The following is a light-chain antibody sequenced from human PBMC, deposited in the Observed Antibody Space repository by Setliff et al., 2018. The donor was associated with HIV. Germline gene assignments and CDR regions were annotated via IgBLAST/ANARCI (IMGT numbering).Light chain of an antibody. CDR1: GRDIGGYNY. V-gene: IGLV2-14*03. CDR3: CSYTSSLTYV. J-gene: IGLJ1*01. Sequence: QSALTQPASVSGSPGQSITISCIGTGRDIGGYNYVSWYQQHPGKAPKLIIYGVTKRSSGVSSRFSGSKSGNTASLTISGLQAEDQADYYCCSYTSSLTYVFGTGTKVTVL. CDR2: GVT.